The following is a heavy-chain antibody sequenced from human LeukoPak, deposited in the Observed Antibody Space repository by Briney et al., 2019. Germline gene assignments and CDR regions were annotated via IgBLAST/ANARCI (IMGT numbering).Heavy chain of an antibody. CDR1: GFTFSSYW. V-gene: IGHV3-7*01. J-gene: IGHJ6*02. CDR3: ARDRVPEMPFMVRGVTYYYGMDV. Sequence: PGGSLRLSCAASGFTFSSYWMSWVRQAPGKGLEWVANIKQDGSEKYYVDSVKGRFTISRDNSKNTLYLQMNSLRAEDTAVYYCARDRVPEMPFMVRGVTYYYGMDVWGQGTTVTVSS. D-gene: IGHD3-10*01. CDR2: IKQDGSEK.